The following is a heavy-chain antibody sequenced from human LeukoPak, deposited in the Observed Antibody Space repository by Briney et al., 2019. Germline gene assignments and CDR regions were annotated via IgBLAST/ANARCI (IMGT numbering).Heavy chain of an antibody. V-gene: IGHV3-7*03. CDR2: IKQDGSEK. D-gene: IGHD2-15*01. Sequence: GGSLRLSCAASGFTFSSYWMSWVRQAPGKGLEWVANIKQDGSEKYYVDSVKGRFTISRDNAKNSLFLQMNSLRAEDTAIYYCTTDTWYSAGHWGQGTLVTVSS. J-gene: IGHJ4*02. CDR3: TTDTWYSAGH. CDR1: GFTFSSYW.